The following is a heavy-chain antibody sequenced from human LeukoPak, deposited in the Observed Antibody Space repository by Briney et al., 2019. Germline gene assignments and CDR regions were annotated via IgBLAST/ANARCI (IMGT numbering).Heavy chain of an antibody. Sequence: PSETLSLTCTVSGGSVSNGNYYWSWIRQPPGKGLEWIVNMHYSGSTNYNPSLKSRVTISVDTSMNQLSLLLTSATAADTAVYYCARDSLLRGSGWDYWYFDLWGRGTLVTVSS. D-gene: IGHD6-25*01. CDR2: MHYSGST. J-gene: IGHJ2*01. CDR3: ARDSLLRGSGWDYWYFDL. CDR1: GGSVSNGNYY. V-gene: IGHV4-61*01.